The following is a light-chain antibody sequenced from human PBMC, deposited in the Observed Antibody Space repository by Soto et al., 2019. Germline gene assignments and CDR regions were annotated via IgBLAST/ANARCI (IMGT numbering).Light chain of an antibody. J-gene: IGKJ2*01. CDR3: QDYGSSAYT. CDR1: QSVRSNY. Sequence: EFVLTQSPGTLSLSPRERATLSCRASQSVRSNYLAWYQQKPGQSPRLLIYGASNRATGIPDRFGGSGSGTAFTLPISRLEPEEVAVFYCQDYGSSAYTFGQGTALEIK. CDR2: GAS. V-gene: IGKV3-20*01.